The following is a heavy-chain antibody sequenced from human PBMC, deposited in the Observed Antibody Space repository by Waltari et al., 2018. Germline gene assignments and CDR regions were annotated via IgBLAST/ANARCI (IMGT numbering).Heavy chain of an antibody. CDR2: IYYSGST. Sequence: QLQLQESGPGLVKPSETLSLTCTVSGGSISSSSYYWGWIRQPPGKGLEWIGSIYYSGSTYYNPSLKSRVTISVDTSKNQFSLKLSSVTAADTAVYYCARDPPYSSYPVGYFDYWGQGTLVTVSS. CDR3: ARDPPYSSYPVGYFDY. J-gene: IGHJ4*02. V-gene: IGHV4-39*07. CDR1: GGSISSSSYY. D-gene: IGHD6-6*01.